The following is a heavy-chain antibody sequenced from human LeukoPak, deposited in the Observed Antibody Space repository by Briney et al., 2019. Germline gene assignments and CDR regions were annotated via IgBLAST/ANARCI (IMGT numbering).Heavy chain of an antibody. CDR2: ISSSGSTI. V-gene: IGHV3-11*01. CDR1: GFTFSDYY. D-gene: IGHD6-19*01. J-gene: IGHJ4*02. CDR3: ASGTYSSDSGDY. Sequence: GGSLRLSCAASGFTFSDYYMSRIRQAPGRGLEWVSYISSSGSTIYYADSVKGRFTISRDNAKNSLYLQMNSLRAEDTAVYYCASGTYSSDSGDYWGQGTLVTVSS.